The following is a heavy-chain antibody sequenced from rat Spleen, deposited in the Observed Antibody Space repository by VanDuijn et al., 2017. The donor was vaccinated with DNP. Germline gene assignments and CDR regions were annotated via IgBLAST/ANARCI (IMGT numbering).Heavy chain of an antibody. Sequence: EVQLQESGPGLVKPSQSLSLTCSVTGYSITSNYWAWIRKLPGNKMEWVGHISYSGSTSYNPSLKSRISITRDTSKNQFFLHLNSVTTEDTATYYCARWSDYFDYWGQGVMVTVSS. CDR3: ARWSDYFDY. CDR1: GYSITSNY. V-gene: IGHV3-1*01. J-gene: IGHJ2*01. CDR2: ISYSGST.